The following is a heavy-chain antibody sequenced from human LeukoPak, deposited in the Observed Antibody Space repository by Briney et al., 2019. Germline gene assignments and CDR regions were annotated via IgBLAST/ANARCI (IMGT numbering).Heavy chain of an antibody. CDR3: ARHTRPTAAGTGFGPKWFDP. D-gene: IGHD6-13*01. V-gene: IGHV4-39*01. CDR1: GVSISSSSYY. CDR2: MSYSGST. J-gene: IGHJ5*02. Sequence: PSETLSLTCTVSGVSISSSSYYWGWIRQPPGKGLEWIVSMSYSGSTYYNPSLKSRITMSVDTSKNQCSLKLSSVTAADTAVYYCARHTRPTAAGTGFGPKWFDPWGQGTLVTVSS.